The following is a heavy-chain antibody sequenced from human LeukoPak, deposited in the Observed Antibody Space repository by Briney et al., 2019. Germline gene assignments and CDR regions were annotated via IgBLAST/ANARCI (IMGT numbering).Heavy chain of an antibody. Sequence: PSETLPLTYTVSGGSISSYYWSWIRQPRGKGLEWIGSIYYSGSTYYNPSLKSRVTISVDTSKNQFSLKLSSVTAADTAVYYCARHSSGQGYFDYWGQGTLVTVSS. V-gene: IGHV4-59*05. CDR1: GGSISSYY. CDR3: ARHSSGQGYFDY. J-gene: IGHJ4*02. CDR2: IYYSGST. D-gene: IGHD6-19*01.